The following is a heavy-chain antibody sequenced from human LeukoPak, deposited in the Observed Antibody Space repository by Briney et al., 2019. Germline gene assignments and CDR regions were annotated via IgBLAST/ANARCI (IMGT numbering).Heavy chain of an antibody. D-gene: IGHD6-13*01. V-gene: IGHV3-53*05. Sequence: PGGSLRLSCAASGFTVSSNYMSWVRQAPGKGVEWVSVIYSGGSTYYADSVKGRFTISRDNSKNTLYLQMGSLRAEDMAVYYCARDSVPSLYSSSWYPYFQHWGQGTLVTVSS. CDR2: IYSGGST. CDR3: ARDSVPSLYSSSWYPYFQH. CDR1: GFTVSSNY. J-gene: IGHJ1*01.